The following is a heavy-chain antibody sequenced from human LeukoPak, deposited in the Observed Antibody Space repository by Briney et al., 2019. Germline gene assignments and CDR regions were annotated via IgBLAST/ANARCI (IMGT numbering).Heavy chain of an antibody. CDR3: ARITPSRYYYDSSGYYYSVGAFDI. CDR2: IYYSGST. CDR1: GGSISSSSYY. Sequence: SETLSLTCTVSGGSISSSSYYWGWIRQPPGKGLEWIGSIYYSGSTYYNPSLKSRVTISVDTSKNQFSLKLSSVTAADTAVYYCARITPSRYYYDSSGYYYSVGAFDIWGQGTMVTVSS. J-gene: IGHJ3*02. D-gene: IGHD3-22*01. V-gene: IGHV4-39*07.